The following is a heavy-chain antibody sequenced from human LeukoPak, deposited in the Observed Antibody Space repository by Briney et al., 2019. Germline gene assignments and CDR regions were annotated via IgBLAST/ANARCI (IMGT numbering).Heavy chain of an antibody. Sequence: GESVRLSCAASGFTFTTYWMSWVRQLPGKGLEWVANINQDGTEKYYVDSVKGRFTISRDNAKNSLDLQMNSLRVEDTGIYYCVKVAKYYYGSETYYFFEHWGQGTPVTASS. D-gene: IGHD3-10*01. CDR2: INQDGTEK. CDR1: GFTFTTYW. CDR3: VKVAKYYYGSETYYFFEH. V-gene: IGHV3-7*01. J-gene: IGHJ4*02.